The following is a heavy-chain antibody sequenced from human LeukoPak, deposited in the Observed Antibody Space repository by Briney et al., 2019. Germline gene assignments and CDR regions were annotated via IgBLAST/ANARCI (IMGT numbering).Heavy chain of an antibody. D-gene: IGHD3-10*01. V-gene: IGHV1-69*04. CDR2: IIPILGIA. CDR3: ARNGSGRTFDP. J-gene: IGHJ5*02. Sequence: SVKVSCKASGGTFSSYAISWVRQAPGQGLEWMGRIIPILGIANYAQKFQGRVPITADKSTSTAYMELSSLRSEDTAVYYCARNGSGRTFDPWGQGTLVTVSS. CDR1: GGTFSSYA.